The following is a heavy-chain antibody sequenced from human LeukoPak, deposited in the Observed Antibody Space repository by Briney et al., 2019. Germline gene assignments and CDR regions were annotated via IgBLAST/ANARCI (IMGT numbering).Heavy chain of an antibody. CDR2: IHYSGST. CDR1: GGSISSSAYH. Sequence: SETLSLTCTVSGGSISSSAYHWGWIRQPPGKGLEWIGSIHYSGSTYYNPSLKSRVTISVRTSKNQFSLKLSSVTAADTAVYYCARVSGYDWESFYDYWGQGTLVTVSS. D-gene: IGHD5-12*01. J-gene: IGHJ4*02. V-gene: IGHV4-39*07. CDR3: ARVSGYDWESFYDY.